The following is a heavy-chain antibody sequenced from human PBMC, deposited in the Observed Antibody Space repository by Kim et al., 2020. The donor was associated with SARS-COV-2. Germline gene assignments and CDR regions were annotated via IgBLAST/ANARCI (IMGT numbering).Heavy chain of an antibody. D-gene: IGHD6-13*01. CDR2: INWSGGST. CDR3: AKVVPGPAAGSLDY. CDR1: GFNFEDYA. Sequence: GGSLRLSCVASGFNFEDYAMSWVRQAPGKGLEWVSGINWSGGSTNYADSVKGRFTISRDNAKNSLYLQMNSLRADDTALYHCAKVVPGPAAGSLDYWGQGTLVTVSS. J-gene: IGHJ4*02. V-gene: IGHV3-20*01.